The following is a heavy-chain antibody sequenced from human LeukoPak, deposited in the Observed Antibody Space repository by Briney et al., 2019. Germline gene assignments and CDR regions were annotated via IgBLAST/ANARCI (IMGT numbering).Heavy chain of an antibody. D-gene: IGHD1-1*01. V-gene: IGHV4-38-2*02. CDR3: ARDWNRYAY. CDR1: GYSISSGYY. CDR2: IYHSGSA. Sequence: SETLSLTCTVSGYSISSGYYWGWIRQPPGKGLEWIGSIYHSGSAYYNPSLKSRVTISVDTSKSQFSLYMDSVTAADTAVYYCARDWNRYAYWGQGTLVTVSS. J-gene: IGHJ4*02.